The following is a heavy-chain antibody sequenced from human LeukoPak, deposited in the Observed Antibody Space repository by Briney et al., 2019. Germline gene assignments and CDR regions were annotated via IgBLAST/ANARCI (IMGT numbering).Heavy chain of an antibody. Sequence: GGSLRLSCAASGFTFSSYAMSWVRQAPGKGLEWVSAISGSGGSPYYADSVKGRFTISRDNSKNTLYLQMNSLRAEDTAVYYCAKVVVATPNAKNYYYYYGMDVWGQGTTVTVSS. CDR2: ISGSGGSP. CDR1: GFTFSSYA. J-gene: IGHJ6*02. D-gene: IGHD2-15*01. CDR3: AKVVVATPNAKNYYYYYGMDV. V-gene: IGHV3-23*01.